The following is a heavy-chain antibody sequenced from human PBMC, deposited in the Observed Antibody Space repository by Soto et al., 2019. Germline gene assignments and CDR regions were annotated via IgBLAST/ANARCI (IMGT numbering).Heavy chain of an antibody. CDR3: ATDLTRTNWDIVVDGDP. D-gene: IGHD2-15*01. V-gene: IGHV1-24*01. J-gene: IGHJ5*02. Sequence: ASVKVSCKVSGYTLTELSMHWVRQAPGKGLEWMGGFDPEDGETIYAQKFQGRVTMTEDTSTDTAYMELSSLRSEDTAVYYCATDLTRTNWDIVVDGDPWGEGTLVTVSS. CDR1: GYTLTELS. CDR2: FDPEDGET.